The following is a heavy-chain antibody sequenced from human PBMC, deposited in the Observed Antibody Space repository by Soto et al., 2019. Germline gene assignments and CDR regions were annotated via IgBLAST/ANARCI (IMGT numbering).Heavy chain of an antibody. CDR2: TSHDGVSK. CDR1: GFTFRTYG. D-gene: IGHD3-3*01. J-gene: IGHJ4*01. Sequence: QVQLVESGGGVVQPGRSLRLSCAASGFTFRTYGMHWARQAPGKGLEWLAMTSHDGVSKYYADSVKGRFTISRDNSKNTLYLQMNTLGAEDTALYYCFTIFGVASDFWGQGTRVTVSS. CDR3: FTIFGVASDF. V-gene: IGHV3-30*03.